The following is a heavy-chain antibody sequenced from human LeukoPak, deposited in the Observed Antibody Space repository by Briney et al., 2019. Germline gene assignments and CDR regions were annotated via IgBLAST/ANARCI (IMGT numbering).Heavy chain of an antibody. J-gene: IGHJ3*01. CDR3: AMKAVPRPRLHDAFDF. D-gene: IGHD5-24*01. CDR2: IKQDGSEK. Sequence: GGSLRLSCAASGFTFSSYWMSWVRQAPGKGLEWVANIKQDGSEKYYVDSVKGRFTISRDNAKNSLYLQMNSLRADDTAVYYCAMKAVPRPRLHDAFDFWGQGTVVSVSS. CDR1: GFTFSSYW. V-gene: IGHV3-7*03.